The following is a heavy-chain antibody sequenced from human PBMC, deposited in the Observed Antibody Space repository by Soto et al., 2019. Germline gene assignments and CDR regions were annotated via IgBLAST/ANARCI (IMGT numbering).Heavy chain of an antibody. CDR2: ISAYDGST. J-gene: IGHJ5*02. Sequence: QVQQVQSGAEVKRPGASAKVSCKASGYTFTSYGFSWVRQAPGQGLEWMGWISAYDGSTNYAQKFQGRVTMTTDTSTSTAYMELKSLRSDDTAVYYCARHNSQGPNWFAPWGQGTLVTVSS. D-gene: IGHD1-1*01. V-gene: IGHV1-18*01. CDR3: ARHNSQGPNWFAP. CDR1: GYTFTSYG.